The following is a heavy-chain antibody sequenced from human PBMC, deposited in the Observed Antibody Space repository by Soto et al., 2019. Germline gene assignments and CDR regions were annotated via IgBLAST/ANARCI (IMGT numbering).Heavy chain of an antibody. J-gene: IGHJ4*02. D-gene: IGHD6-6*01. CDR1: GYTFSIYY. Sequence: ASVKVSCKASGYTFSIYYMHWVRQAPGQRLERKGKINPSGDTTTYAQKFQGRVTMTRDTSTSTVSMDLKLSSVTAADTAVYYCARLGAQYSSSSGQVYYFDYWGQGTLVTVSS. V-gene: IGHV1-46*01. CDR3: ARLGAQYSSSSGQVYYFDY. CDR2: INPSGDTT.